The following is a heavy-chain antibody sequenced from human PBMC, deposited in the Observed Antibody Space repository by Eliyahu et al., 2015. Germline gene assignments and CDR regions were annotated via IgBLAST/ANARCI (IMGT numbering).Heavy chain of an antibody. D-gene: IGHD3-10*01. Sequence: QVTLRESGPALVKPTETLTLTCTFSGFSLSTNGMCVSWIRQPPGKALEWLARIDWDDEKFYRTSLKTRLNIFKDSSKNLVVLTMTNVDPVDTATYYCVRIRPYLRSNGAGYLDYWGQGAPVTVSS. CDR3: VRIRPYLRSNGAGYLDY. CDR2: IDWDDEK. J-gene: IGHJ4*02. CDR1: GFSLSTNGMC. V-gene: IGHV2-70*17.